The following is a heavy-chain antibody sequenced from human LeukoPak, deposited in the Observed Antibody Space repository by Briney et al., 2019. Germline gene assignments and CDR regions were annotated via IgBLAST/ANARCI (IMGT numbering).Heavy chain of an antibody. J-gene: IGHJ4*02. CDR3: AREETLTYYYGSGSYFSGFDY. CDR2: IYTSGST. CDR1: GGSISSGGYD. D-gene: IGHD3-10*01. Sequence: PSETLSLTCTVAGGSISSGGYDCSWIRQPAGKGLEWIGRIYTSGSTNYNPSLKSRVTISVDTSKNQFYLKLSSVPAADTAVYYCAREETLTYYYGSGSYFSGFDYWGQGTLVTFSS. V-gene: IGHV4-61*02.